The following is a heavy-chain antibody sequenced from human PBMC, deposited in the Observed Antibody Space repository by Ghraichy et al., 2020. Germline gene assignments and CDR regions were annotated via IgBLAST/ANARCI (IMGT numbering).Heavy chain of an antibody. V-gene: IGHV2-70*01. CDR2: IDWDDDK. CDR1: GFSLSTSGMC. Sequence: SGPTLVKPTQTLTLTCTFSGFSLSTSGMCVSWIRQPPGKALEWLALIDWDDDKYYSTSLKTRLTISKDTSKNQVVLTMTNMDPVDTATYYCARMRYHYYDSSGYHPGRPLDYWGQGTLVTVSS. CDR3: ARMRYHYYDSSGYHPGRPLDY. D-gene: IGHD3-22*01. J-gene: IGHJ4*02.